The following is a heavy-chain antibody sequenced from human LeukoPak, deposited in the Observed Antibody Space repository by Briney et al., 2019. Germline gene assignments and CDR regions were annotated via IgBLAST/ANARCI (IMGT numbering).Heavy chain of an antibody. V-gene: IGHV1-8*03. J-gene: IGHJ3*02. CDR3: ARGPRGYDFWSGHDAFDI. CDR2: MNPNSGNT. D-gene: IGHD3-3*01. Sequence: GASVKVSCKASGYTFTSYDINWVRQATGQGLEWMGWMNPNSGNTGYAQKFQGRVTITRNTSISTAYMELSSLRSEDTAVYYCARGPRGYDFWSGHDAFDIWGQGTMVTVSS. CDR1: GYTFTSYD.